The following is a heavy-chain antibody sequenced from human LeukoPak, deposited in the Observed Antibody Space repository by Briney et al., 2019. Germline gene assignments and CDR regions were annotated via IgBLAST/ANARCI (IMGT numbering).Heavy chain of an antibody. CDR3: ARGGIQLELLVWFDP. D-gene: IGHD1-7*01. V-gene: IGHV1-18*01. CDR2: ISAYNGNT. Sequence: ASVKVSCKASGYTFTSYGISWVRQAPGQGLEWMGWISAYNGNTNHAQKLQGRVTMTRDMSTSTVYMELSSLRSEDTAVYYCARGGIQLELLVWFDPWGQGTLVTVSS. J-gene: IGHJ5*02. CDR1: GYTFTSYG.